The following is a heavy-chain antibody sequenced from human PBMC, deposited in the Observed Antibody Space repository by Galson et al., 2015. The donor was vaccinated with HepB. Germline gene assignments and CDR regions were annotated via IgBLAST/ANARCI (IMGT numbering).Heavy chain of an antibody. J-gene: IGHJ4*02. Sequence: SVKVSCKASGYSFISYAMNWVRQAPGQGLEWMGWINTKAGNPTYAQAFTGRFVFSLDTSVSTAYLQMNSLKTEDTAVYYCMSYRDDYLRGGDWGQGTLVTVSS. D-gene: IGHD5-12*01. CDR1: GYSFISYA. CDR3: MSYRDDYLRGGD. CDR2: INTKAGNP. V-gene: IGHV7-4-1*02.